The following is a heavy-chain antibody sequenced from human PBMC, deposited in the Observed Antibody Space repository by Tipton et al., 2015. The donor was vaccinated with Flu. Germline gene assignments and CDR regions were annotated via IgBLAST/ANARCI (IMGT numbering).Heavy chain of an antibody. V-gene: IGHV3-30-3*01. CDR1: YIYT. Sequence: QVQLVQSGRGVVQPGTSLRLSCATPYIYTTHWVRQAPGKGLDWVAAISDDGISKYYAYSVKTRFTLSRDNSKNTVYLQMNSLTSEDTAMYYCVRGEYSSGRCDVFDMWGQGTMVSVSS. J-gene: IGHJ3*02. CDR2: ISDDGISK. CDR3: VRGEYSSGRCDVFDM. D-gene: IGHD6-19*01.